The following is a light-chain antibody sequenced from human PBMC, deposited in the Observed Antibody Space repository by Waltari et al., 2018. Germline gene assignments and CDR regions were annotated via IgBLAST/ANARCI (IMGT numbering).Light chain of an antibody. CDR1: QCMSSN. Sequence: IVLAHSPRPLFFSPGERATLSCGTPQCMSSNLAWYQQKPGQAPRLLIYGASTRAAGIPDRFSGSGSGTDFCLTISRLEPEDFAVYYCQHYVRLPVTFGQGTKVEIK. CDR2: GAS. V-gene: IGKV3-20*01. J-gene: IGKJ1*01. CDR3: QHYVRLPVT.